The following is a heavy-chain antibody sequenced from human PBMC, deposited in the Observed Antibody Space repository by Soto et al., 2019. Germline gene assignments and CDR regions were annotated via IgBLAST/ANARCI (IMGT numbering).Heavy chain of an antibody. CDR3: VKTDYSNYGYYYGMDV. CDR2: ISSNGGST. V-gene: IGHV3-64D*08. Sequence: PGGSLRLSCSASGFTCSSYAMHWVRQAPGKGLEYVSAISSNGGSTYYADSVKGRFTISRDNSKNTLYLQMSSLRAEDTAVYYCVKTDYSNYGYYYGMDVWGQGTTVTVSS. J-gene: IGHJ6*02. D-gene: IGHD4-4*01. CDR1: GFTCSSYA.